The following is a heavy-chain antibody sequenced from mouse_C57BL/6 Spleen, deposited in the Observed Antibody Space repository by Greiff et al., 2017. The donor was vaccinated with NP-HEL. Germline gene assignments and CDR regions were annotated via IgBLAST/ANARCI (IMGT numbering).Heavy chain of an antibody. Sequence: QVQLQQPGAELVKPGASVKLSCKASGYTFTSYWMHWVKQRPGQGLEWIGMIHPNSGSTNYNEKFKSKATLTVDKSSSTAYMQLSSLTSEDSAVYYCASSSGHYYFDYWGQGTTLTVSS. D-gene: IGHD3-2*02. V-gene: IGHV1-64*01. CDR3: ASSSGHYYFDY. CDR2: IHPNSGST. J-gene: IGHJ2*01. CDR1: GYTFTSYW.